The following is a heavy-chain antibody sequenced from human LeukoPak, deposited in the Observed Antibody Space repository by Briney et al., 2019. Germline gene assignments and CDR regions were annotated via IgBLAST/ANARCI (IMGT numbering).Heavy chain of an antibody. V-gene: IGHV3-30-3*01. J-gene: IGHJ5*02. CDR3: ARDPSGYCSGGSCYRFDP. CDR2: ISDDGSNY. Sequence: GGSLRLSCAASGFTFSSYAMHWVRQAPGKGLEWVAVISDDGSNYSYADSVKGRFTISRDNAKNSLYLQMNSLRAEDTAVYYCARDPSGYCSGGSCYRFDPWGQGTLVTVSS. D-gene: IGHD2-15*01. CDR1: GFTFSSYA.